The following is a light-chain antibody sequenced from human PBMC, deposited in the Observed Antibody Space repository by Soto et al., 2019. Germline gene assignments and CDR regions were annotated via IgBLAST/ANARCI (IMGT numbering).Light chain of an antibody. CDR2: DTN. V-gene: IGLV7-46*01. J-gene: IGLJ3*02. CDR1: TGAVTSGHY. Sequence: QAVVTQEPSLTVSPGGTVTLTCGSSTGAVTSGHYPYWFQQKPGQAPRTLIYDTNNKHSWTPARFSGSLLGGKAALTLSGAQPEDEAEYHCLLSDSGARVFGGGTKLTVL. CDR3: LLSDSGARV.